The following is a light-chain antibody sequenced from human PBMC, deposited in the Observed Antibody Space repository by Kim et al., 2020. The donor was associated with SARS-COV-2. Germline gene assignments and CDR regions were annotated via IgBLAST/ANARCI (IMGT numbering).Light chain of an antibody. J-gene: IGLJ3*02. CDR1: SGHSSYA. Sequence: QPVLTQSPSASASLGASVKLTCTLSSGHSSYAITWHQQQPEKGPRYLMKVNSDGTHRKGDGIPDRFSGSSSGAERYLTISSLQSEDEADYYCQTWDTDIRVFGGGTQLTVL. V-gene: IGLV4-69*01. CDR2: VNSDGTH. CDR3: QTWDTDIRV.